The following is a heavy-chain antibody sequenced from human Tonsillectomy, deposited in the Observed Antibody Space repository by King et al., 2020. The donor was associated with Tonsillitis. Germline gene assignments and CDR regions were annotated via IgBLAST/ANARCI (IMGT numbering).Heavy chain of an antibody. CDR3: ARTRGSIQLWSYYFDY. CDR1: GGTFSSYA. Sequence: QLVQSGAEVKKPGSSVKVSCKASGGTFSSYAISWVRQAPGQGLEWMGGIIPIFGTANYAQKFQGRVTNTADESTSTAYMELSSLRSEDTAVYYCARTRGSIQLWSYYFDYWGQGTLVTVSS. V-gene: IGHV1-69*12. CDR2: IIPIFGTA. D-gene: IGHD5-18*01. J-gene: IGHJ4*02.